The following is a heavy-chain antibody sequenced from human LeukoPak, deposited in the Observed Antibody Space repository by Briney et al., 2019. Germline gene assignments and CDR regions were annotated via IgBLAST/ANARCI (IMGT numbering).Heavy chain of an antibody. V-gene: IGHV1-2*02. CDR3: ARVGIYCSSTSCYPGDWFDP. D-gene: IGHD2-2*01. Sequence: ASVKVSCKASGYTFTGYYMHWVRQAPGQGLEWMGWINPNSGGTNSAQKFQGRVTMTRDTSISTAYMELSRLRSDDTAVYYCARVGIYCSSTSCYPGDWFDPWGQGTLVTVSS. CDR2: INPNSGGT. CDR1: GYTFTGYY. J-gene: IGHJ5*02.